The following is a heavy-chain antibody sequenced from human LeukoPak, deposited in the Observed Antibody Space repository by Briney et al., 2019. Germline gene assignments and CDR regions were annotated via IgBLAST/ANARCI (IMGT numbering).Heavy chain of an antibody. V-gene: IGHV4-4*07. J-gene: IGHJ5*02. CDR1: GGSISSYY. Sequence: SETLFLTCTVSGGSISSYYWSWIRQPAGKGLEWIGRIYTSGSTNYNPSLKSRVTMSVDTSKNQFSLKLSSVTAADTAVYYCARAYSSSPEGGTNWFDPWGQGTLVTASS. D-gene: IGHD6-6*01. CDR2: IYTSGST. CDR3: ARAYSSSPEGGTNWFDP.